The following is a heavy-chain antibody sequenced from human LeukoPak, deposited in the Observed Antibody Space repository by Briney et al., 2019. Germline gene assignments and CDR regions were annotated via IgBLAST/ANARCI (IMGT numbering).Heavy chain of an antibody. D-gene: IGHD3-10*01. J-gene: IGHJ4*02. CDR2: IFHSGST. CDR1: GGSISSSNW. CDR3: ASLYYYDSGGYYNGDY. V-gene: IGHV4-4*02. Sequence: SGTLSLTCAVPGGSISSSNWWTWVRQPPGKGLEWIGEIFHSGSTNYNPSLRSRLTISVDKSRNQFSLKLSSVTAADTAVYHCASLYYYDSGGYYNGDYWGQGTLVSVSS.